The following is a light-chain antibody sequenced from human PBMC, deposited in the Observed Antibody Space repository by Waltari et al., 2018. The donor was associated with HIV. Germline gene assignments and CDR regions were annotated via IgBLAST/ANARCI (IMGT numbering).Light chain of an antibody. V-gene: IGKV3-20*01. CDR2: GAS. CDR3: QHYGTSPPIYI. CDR1: QSVTTF. J-gene: IGKJ2*01. Sequence: EIVLTQSPGTVSLSPGDRATLSCRASQSVTTFLAWFQQKPGQAPRLLIYGASNRATGIPDRFSASGSGTDFILTISRPEPEDFAVYYCQHYGTSPPIYIFGQGTRLQI.